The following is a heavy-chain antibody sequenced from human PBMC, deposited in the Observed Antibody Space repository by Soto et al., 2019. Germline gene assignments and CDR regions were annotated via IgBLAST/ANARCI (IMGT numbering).Heavy chain of an antibody. D-gene: IGHD3-9*01. V-gene: IGHV4-34*01. Sequence: QVQLQQWGAGLLKPSETLSLTCAVYGGSFSGYYWSWIRQPPGKGLEWIGEINHSGSTNYNPSLKSRVTISVDTSKNQFSLKLSSVTAADTAVYYCARGTHKIRYFDWLLYKAGRPFDYWGQGTLVTVSS. CDR2: INHSGST. CDR1: GGSFSGYY. J-gene: IGHJ4*02. CDR3: ARGTHKIRYFDWLLYKAGRPFDY.